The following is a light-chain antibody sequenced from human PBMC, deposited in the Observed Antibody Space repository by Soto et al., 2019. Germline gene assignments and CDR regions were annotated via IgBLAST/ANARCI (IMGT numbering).Light chain of an antibody. CDR2: DVT. Sequence: QSALTQPGSVSGSPGQSITISCTGTSSDVGGYNYVSWYQQHPVKAPKLMIYDVTNRPSGVSDRFSGSKSGNTASLTISGLQAEDKADYYCSSYTSSSTPYVFGTGTKLTVL. CDR1: SSDVGGYNY. CDR3: SSYTSSSTPYV. V-gene: IGLV2-14*01. J-gene: IGLJ1*01.